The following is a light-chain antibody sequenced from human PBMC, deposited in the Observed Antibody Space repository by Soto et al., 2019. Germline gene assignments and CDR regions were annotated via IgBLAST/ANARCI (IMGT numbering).Light chain of an antibody. CDR1: QNIDIS. V-gene: IGKV1-5*01. CDR2: DAS. J-gene: IGKJ1*01. Sequence: DIQMTQSPSTLSASVGDRVTLTCRASQNIDISFAWYHQEPGKAPKLLIYDASSLESGVPSRLSGSGSGTEFTLTISSMKPDDFATYYCQQYNSYWTFGHGTKVDIK. CDR3: QQYNSYWT.